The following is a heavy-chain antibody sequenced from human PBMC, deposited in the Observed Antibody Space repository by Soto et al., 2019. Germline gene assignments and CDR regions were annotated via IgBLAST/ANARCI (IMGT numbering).Heavy chain of an antibody. J-gene: IGHJ2*01. CDR1: GFTFSSYA. CDR3: AKDTVRYSYGPFDL. V-gene: IGHV3-23*01. D-gene: IGHD5-18*01. CDR2: ISGSGGST. Sequence: LRLSCAASGFTFSSYAMSWVRQAPGKGLEWVSAISGSGGSTYYADSVKGRFTISRDNSKNTLYLQMNSLRAEDTAVYYCAKDTVRYSYGPFDLWGRGTLVTVSS.